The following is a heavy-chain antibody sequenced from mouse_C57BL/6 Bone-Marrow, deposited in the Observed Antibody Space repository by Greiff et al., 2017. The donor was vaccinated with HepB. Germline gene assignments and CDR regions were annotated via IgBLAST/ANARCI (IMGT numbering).Heavy chain of an antibody. Sequence: VQLKQSGAELVRPGASVKLSCTASGFNIKDYYMHWVKQRPEQGLEWIGRIDPEDGDTEYAPKFQGKATMTADTSSNTAYLQLSSLTSEDTAVYYCTYLNYYSKGYYAMDYWGQGTSVTVSS. V-gene: IGHV14-1*01. D-gene: IGHD2-5*01. CDR1: GFNIKDYY. CDR3: TYLNYYSKGYYAMDY. CDR2: IDPEDGDT. J-gene: IGHJ4*01.